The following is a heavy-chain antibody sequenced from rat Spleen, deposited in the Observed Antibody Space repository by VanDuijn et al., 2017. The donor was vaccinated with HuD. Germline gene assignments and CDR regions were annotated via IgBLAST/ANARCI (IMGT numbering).Heavy chain of an antibody. CDR1: GFTFSNYD. J-gene: IGHJ2*01. D-gene: IGHD1-11*01. CDR3: ARQGYGGPGDFDY. Sequence: EVQLVESGGGLVQPGRSLKLSCAASGFTFSNYDMAWVRQAPTKGLEWVASISTSGGSTYYRDSVKGRFTVSRDNAKSTLYLQMDSLRSEDTATYYCARQGYGGPGDFDYWGQGVMVTVSS. V-gene: IGHV5-25*01. CDR2: ISTSGGST.